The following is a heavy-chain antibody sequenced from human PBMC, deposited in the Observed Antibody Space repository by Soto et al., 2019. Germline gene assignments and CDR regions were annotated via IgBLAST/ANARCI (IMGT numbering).Heavy chain of an antibody. Sequence: QVQLRQWGAGLLKPSETLSLTCAVYGGSFSDYYWSWIRQPPGKGLEWIGEVNHSGSTNYNPSLKSRVAISVDTSQNQFSLRVSSLTAADTAMYYCARAREYSYGPNQYWGQGTLVTVSS. CDR2: VNHSGST. J-gene: IGHJ4*02. CDR1: GGSFSDYY. D-gene: IGHD5-18*01. V-gene: IGHV4-34*01. CDR3: ARAREYSYGPNQY.